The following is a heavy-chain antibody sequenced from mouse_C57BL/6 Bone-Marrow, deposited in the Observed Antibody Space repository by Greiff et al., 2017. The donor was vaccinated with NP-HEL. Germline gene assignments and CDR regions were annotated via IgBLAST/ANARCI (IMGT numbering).Heavy chain of an antibody. D-gene: IGHD5-1*01. J-gene: IGHJ3*01. Sequence: VHVKQSGAELVRPGASVKLSCTASGFNIKDDYMHWVKQRPEQGLEWIGWIDPENGDTEYASKFQGKATITADTSSNTAYLQLSSLTSEDTAVYYCTTYLSWFAYWGQGTLVTVSA. V-gene: IGHV14-4*01. CDR1: GFNIKDDY. CDR3: TTYLSWFAY. CDR2: IDPENGDT.